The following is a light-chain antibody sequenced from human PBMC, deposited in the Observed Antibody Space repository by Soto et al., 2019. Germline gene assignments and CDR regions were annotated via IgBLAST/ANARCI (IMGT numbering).Light chain of an antibody. CDR2: EVT. CDR1: SSDVGSYNY. CDR3: SSYRSSSTYV. Sequence: QSALTQPASVSGSPGQSITISCTGTSSDVGSYNYVSWHQQHPGQAPKLMIYEVTNRASGVPDRCSASKSGNTASLTISGLQAGDEADYYCSSYRSSSTYVFGTGTKLTVL. J-gene: IGLJ1*01. V-gene: IGLV2-14*01.